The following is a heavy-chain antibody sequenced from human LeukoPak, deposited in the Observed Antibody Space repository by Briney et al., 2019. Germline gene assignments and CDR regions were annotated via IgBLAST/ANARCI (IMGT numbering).Heavy chain of an antibody. CDR1: GGTFSSYA. Sequence: ASVKVSCKASGGTFSSYAISWVRQAPGQGLEWMGGIIPIFGTANYAQKFQGRVTITADKSTSTAYMELSSLRSEDTAVYYCARVNYDFWSGSESYFDYWGQGTLVTVSS. V-gene: IGHV1-69*06. CDR2: IIPIFGTA. CDR3: ARVNYDFWSGSESYFDY. D-gene: IGHD3-3*01. J-gene: IGHJ4*02.